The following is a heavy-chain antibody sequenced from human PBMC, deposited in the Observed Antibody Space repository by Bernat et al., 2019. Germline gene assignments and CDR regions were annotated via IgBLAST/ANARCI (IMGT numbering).Heavy chain of an antibody. Sequence: EVQLVESGGGLVQPGGSLRLSCAASGFTFSNYWMHWVRQAPGKGLVWVSRIHSDGSSIIYADSVKGRFTISRDNAKNTLYLQMNSLRAEDTAVYYCALSYNWNFIDHWGQGALVTVSS. D-gene: IGHD1-7*01. CDR3: ALSYNWNFIDH. CDR1: GFTFSNYW. CDR2: IHSDGSSI. V-gene: IGHV3-74*01. J-gene: IGHJ4*02.